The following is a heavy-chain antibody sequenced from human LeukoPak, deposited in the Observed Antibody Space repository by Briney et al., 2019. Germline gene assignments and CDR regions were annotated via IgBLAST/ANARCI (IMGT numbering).Heavy chain of an antibody. J-gene: IGHJ4*02. CDR3: ARHYGSLFDY. CDR2: IDPSDSYT. V-gene: IGHV5-10-1*01. Sequence: GESLKISCKGSGYSFTTYWISWVPQMPGKGLEWMGRIDPSDSYTNYSPSFQGHVTISADKSISTAYLQWSSLKASDSAMYYCARHYGSLFDYWGQGTLVTVSS. D-gene: IGHD3-10*01. CDR1: GYSFTTYW.